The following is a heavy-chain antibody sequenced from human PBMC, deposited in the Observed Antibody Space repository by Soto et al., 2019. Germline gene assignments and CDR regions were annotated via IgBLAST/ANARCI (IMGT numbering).Heavy chain of an antibody. D-gene: IGHD6-19*01. CDR2: ISGSGGST. CDR1: GFTFSSYA. Sequence: GGSLRLSCAASGFTFSSYAMSWVRQAPGKGLEWVSAISGSGGSTYYADSVKGRFTISRDNSKNTLYLQMNSLRAEDTAVYYCAKDLSGSGWTANWFDPWGQGTLVTVSS. CDR3: AKDLSGSGWTANWFDP. J-gene: IGHJ5*02. V-gene: IGHV3-23*01.